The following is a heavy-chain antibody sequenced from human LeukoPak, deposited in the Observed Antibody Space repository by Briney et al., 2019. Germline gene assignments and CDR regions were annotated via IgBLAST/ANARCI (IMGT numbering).Heavy chain of an antibody. J-gene: IGHJ1*01. D-gene: IGHD6-25*01. CDR3: AKGGPAAADPRYFQH. CDR2: ISGSGGST. CDR1: GFTFANYA. Sequence: PGGSLRLSCAASGFTFANYAMSWVRQAPGKGLEWVSAISGSGGSTYYADSVKGRFTISRDNSKNTLYLQMNSLRAEDTAVYYCAKGGPAAADPRYFQHWGQATLVTVSS. V-gene: IGHV3-23*01.